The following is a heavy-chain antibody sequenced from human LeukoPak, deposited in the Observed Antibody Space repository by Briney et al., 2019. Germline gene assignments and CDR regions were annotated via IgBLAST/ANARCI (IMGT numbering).Heavy chain of an antibody. Sequence: GESLKVSCKGSGYSFTSYWIGWVREMPGKGLEWMGIIYPGDSDTRYSPSFQGQVTISADKSISTAYLQWSSLKASDTAMYYCARQDDILTVANGMDVWGQGTTVTVSS. CDR3: ARQDDILTVANGMDV. CDR2: IYPGDSDT. CDR1: GYSFTSYW. V-gene: IGHV5-51*01. J-gene: IGHJ6*02. D-gene: IGHD3-9*01.